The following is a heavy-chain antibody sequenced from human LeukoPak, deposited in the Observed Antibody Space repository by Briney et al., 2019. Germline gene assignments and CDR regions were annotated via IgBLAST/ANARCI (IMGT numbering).Heavy chain of an antibody. CDR3: ARRSVREVAATYDY. D-gene: IGHD2-15*01. V-gene: IGHV4-34*01. J-gene: IGHJ4*02. CDR2: IYYSGST. Sequence: SSETLSLTCAVYGGSFSGYHWTWIRQSPGKGLEWIGSIYYSGSTYYNPSLKSRVTISVDTSKNQFSLKLSSVTAADTAVYYCARRSVREVAATYDYWGQGTLVTVSS. CDR1: GGSFSGYH.